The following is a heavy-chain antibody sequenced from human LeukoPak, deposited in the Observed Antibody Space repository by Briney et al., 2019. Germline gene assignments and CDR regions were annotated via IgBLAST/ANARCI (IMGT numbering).Heavy chain of an antibody. D-gene: IGHD3-10*01. J-gene: IGHJ4*02. CDR1: GFTFSGSA. V-gene: IGHV3-73*01. CDR3: TRSAELLWFGEYLSN. Sequence: PGGSLRLSCADSGFTFSGSAMQWVRQASGKGLEWVGRIRSKANSYATAYAASVKGRFTISRDDSKNTAYMQMNSLKTEDTAVYYCTRSAELLWFGEYLSNWGQGTLVTVSS. CDR2: IRSKANSYAT.